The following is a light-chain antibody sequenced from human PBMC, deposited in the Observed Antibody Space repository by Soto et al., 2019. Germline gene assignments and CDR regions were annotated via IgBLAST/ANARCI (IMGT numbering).Light chain of an antibody. CDR1: QSVSDS. J-gene: IGKJ1*01. V-gene: IGKV3-11*01. Sequence: EIVLTQSPAALSLSPGERATLSCRASQSVSDSLAWYQQKPGQAPRLLISGASTRATGIPVRFSGSGSGTDFTLTISRLEPEDFAVYYCQQSYRKTFGQGTKVDI. CDR2: GAS. CDR3: QQSYRKT.